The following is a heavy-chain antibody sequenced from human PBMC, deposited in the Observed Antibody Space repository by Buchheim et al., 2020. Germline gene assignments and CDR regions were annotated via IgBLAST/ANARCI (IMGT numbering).Heavy chain of an antibody. CDR1: GASISRSNFH. CDR3: ARHAQGFGDYFDS. J-gene: IGHJ4*02. Sequence: QLQLQESGPGLVRPSETLSLTCSVSGASISRSNFHWDWIRQSPGTGLEWIGSVYHGETVYYNLSLKSRVSISVDTSKNHFSLKLTSVTAADSAVYYCARHAQGFGDYFDSWGQGSL. D-gene: IGHD3-10*01. CDR2: VYHGETV. V-gene: IGHV4-39*01.